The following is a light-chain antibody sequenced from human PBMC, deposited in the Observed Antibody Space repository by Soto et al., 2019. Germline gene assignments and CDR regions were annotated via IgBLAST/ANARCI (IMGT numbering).Light chain of an antibody. J-gene: IGKJ1*01. Sequence: EFMLKQSPGTLSLSPGERATLSCLARQSVSSTYLAWYQQRPGQAPRLLIYSSSSRASGIPDRFSGSGSGTDFTLTISRLEPEDFAVYYCQQYRTSPPTWTFGQGTIVDIK. V-gene: IGKV3-20*01. CDR3: QQYRTSPPTWT. CDR1: QSVSSTY. CDR2: SSS.